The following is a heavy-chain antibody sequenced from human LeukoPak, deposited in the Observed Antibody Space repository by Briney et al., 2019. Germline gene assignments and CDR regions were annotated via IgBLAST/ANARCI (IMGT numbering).Heavy chain of an antibody. J-gene: IGHJ4*02. CDR3: ARGLRWDLLLHFDY. CDR2: IYYSGST. V-gene: IGHV4-59*01. Sequence: SETLSLTCTVSGGSISSYYWSWIRQPPGKGLEWIGYIYYSGSTNYNPSLKSRVTISVDTSKNQFSLKLGSVTAADTAVYYCARGLRWDLLLHFDYWGQGTLVTVSS. CDR1: GGSISSYY. D-gene: IGHD4-23*01.